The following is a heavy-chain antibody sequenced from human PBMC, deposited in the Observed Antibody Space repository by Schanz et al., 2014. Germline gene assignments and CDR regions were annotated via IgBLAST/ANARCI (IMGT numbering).Heavy chain of an antibody. CDR3: AKVRGDQRGAFDS. CDR1: GFTFDDFG. CDR2: ISWNSVSI. J-gene: IGHJ4*02. V-gene: IGHV3-9*01. D-gene: IGHD4-17*01. Sequence: EVQLLESGGCLVKPGGSLRLSCAASGFTFDDFGMHWVRQAPGKALEWVSGISWNSVSIGYADSVKGRFTISRDNAKNSLYLQMNSLRVDDTAFYFCAKVRGDQRGAFDSWGQGTLVTVSS.